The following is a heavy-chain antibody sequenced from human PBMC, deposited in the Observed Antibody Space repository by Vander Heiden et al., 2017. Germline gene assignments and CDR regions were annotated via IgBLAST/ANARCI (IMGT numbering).Heavy chain of an antibody. D-gene: IGHD3-16*02. CDR1: GFTFSSYG. CDR3: ARDEITFGGVIAPYFDY. CDR2: IWYDGSNK. V-gene: IGHV3-33*01. J-gene: IGHJ4*02. Sequence: QVQLVESGGGVVQPGRSLRLSCAAAGFTFSSYGMQWVRQAPGKGLEWVAVIWYDGSNKYYADSVKGRFTISRDNSKNTLYLQMNSLRAEDTAVYYCARDEITFGGVIAPYFDYWGQGTLVTVSS.